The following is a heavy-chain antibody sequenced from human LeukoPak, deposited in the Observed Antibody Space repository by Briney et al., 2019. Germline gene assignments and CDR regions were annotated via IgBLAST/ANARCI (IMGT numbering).Heavy chain of an antibody. Sequence: PGGSLRLSCAASGFTFSSYSMNWVRQAPGKGLEWVSSISSSSSYIYYADSVKGRFTISRDNAKNSLYLQMNSLRAEDTAVYYCAKAAGRYSYGSAPDYWGQGTLVTVSS. CDR1: GFTFSSYS. CDR2: ISSSSSYI. V-gene: IGHV3-21*01. D-gene: IGHD5-18*01. J-gene: IGHJ4*02. CDR3: AKAAGRYSYGSAPDY.